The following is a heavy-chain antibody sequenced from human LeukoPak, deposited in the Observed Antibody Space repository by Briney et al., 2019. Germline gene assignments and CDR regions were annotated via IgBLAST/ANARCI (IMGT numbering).Heavy chain of an antibody. D-gene: IGHD3-10*01. J-gene: IGHJ4*02. CDR2: IHTSGST. V-gene: IGHV4-61*09. CDR1: GYSISSGYY. Sequence: SETLSLTCTVSGYSISSGYYWGWIRQPAGQRLEWIGHIHTSGSTHYNPSLKSRLTMSVDTSKNQFSLNLTSVTAADTAVYYCARDRSPGVVRGAYFDSWGQGTLVTVSS. CDR3: ARDRSPGVVRGAYFDS.